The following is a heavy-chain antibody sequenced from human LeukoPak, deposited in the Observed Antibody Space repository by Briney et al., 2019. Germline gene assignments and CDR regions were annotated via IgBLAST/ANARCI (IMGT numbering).Heavy chain of an antibody. J-gene: IGHJ4*02. Sequence: PSETLSLTCTVSGGSISSYYWSWIRQPPGKGLEWIGYNYYSGSTKSNPSLKSRVTISVDTSKNQFSLKLSSVTAADTAVYYCARGTYYFDYWGQGALVTVSS. CDR1: GGSISSYY. D-gene: IGHD3/OR15-3a*01. CDR2: NYYSGST. CDR3: ARGTYYFDY. V-gene: IGHV4-59*08.